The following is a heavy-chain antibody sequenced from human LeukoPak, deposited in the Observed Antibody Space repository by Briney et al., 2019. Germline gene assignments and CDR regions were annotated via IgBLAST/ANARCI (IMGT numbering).Heavy chain of an antibody. V-gene: IGHV4-34*01. J-gene: IGHJ4*02. Sequence: SETLSLTCAVYGGSFSGYYWSWIRQPPGKGLEWIGEINHSGSTNYNPSLKSRVTISVDTSKNQFSLKLSSVTAADTAVYYCARAHISPRTGHNYWGQGTLVTVSS. CDR1: GGSFSGYY. CDR2: INHSGST. D-gene: IGHD3-3*02. CDR3: ARAHISPRTGHNY.